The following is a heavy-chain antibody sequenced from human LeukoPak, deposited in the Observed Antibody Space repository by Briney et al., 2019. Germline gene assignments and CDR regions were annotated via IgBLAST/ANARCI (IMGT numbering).Heavy chain of an antibody. D-gene: IGHD2-2*01. J-gene: IGHJ4*02. Sequence: PGGSLRLSCAASGFTFSSYWMSWVRQAPGKGLEWVANIKQDGSEKYYVDSVKGRFTISRDNAKNSLYLQMNSLRAEDTAVYYCARVSCSSTSCYPPREFDYWGQGTLVTVSS. CDR3: ARVSCSSTSCYPPREFDY. CDR1: GFTFSSYW. V-gene: IGHV3-7*01. CDR2: IKQDGSEK.